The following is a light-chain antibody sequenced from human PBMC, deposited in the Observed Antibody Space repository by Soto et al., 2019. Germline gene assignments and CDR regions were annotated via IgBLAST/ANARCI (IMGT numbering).Light chain of an antibody. CDR1: QSLLYSSNSKNY. Sequence: DIVMTQSPVSLAVSLGERATFSCKSSQSLLYSSNSKNYLAWYQRRPGQPPKLLIYWASTRESGVPDRFSGSGSGTDFTLTISSLQAEDVAVYYCQQYYSIPYTFGQGTKLEIK. CDR2: WAS. CDR3: QQYYSIPYT. V-gene: IGKV4-1*01. J-gene: IGKJ2*01.